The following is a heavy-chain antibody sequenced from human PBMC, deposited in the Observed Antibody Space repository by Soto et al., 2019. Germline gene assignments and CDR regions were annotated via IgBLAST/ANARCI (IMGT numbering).Heavy chain of an antibody. CDR3: ARVKYTGSNSYLDY. CDR1: GGSIRNYY. J-gene: IGHJ4*02. D-gene: IGHD1-26*01. V-gene: IGHV4-59*01. CDR2: IYSSGNT. Sequence: QVQLQESGPGLVKPSETLSLSCTVSGGSIRNYYWSWIRQPPGRGLEWIGHIYSSGNTNYNPSLKSRVIISIGTAENQFPLKLSSVTSADAAVYYCARVKYTGSNSYLDYWGQGILVSVST.